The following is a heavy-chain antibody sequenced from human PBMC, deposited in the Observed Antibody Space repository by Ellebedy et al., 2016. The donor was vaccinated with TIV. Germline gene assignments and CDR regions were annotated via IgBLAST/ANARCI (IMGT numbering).Heavy chain of an antibody. CDR3: AKGDDFWSGYIDK. V-gene: IGHV3-43*01. CDR2: ITWDGTDT. Sequence: GESLKISXAASGFSFNDNTMHWVRQPPGKGLEWISLITWDGTDTHYADSVRGRFTISRDNRKESLYLQLNSLTTEDTALYYCAKGDDFWSGYIDKWGQGTLVTVSS. CDR1: GFSFNDNT. J-gene: IGHJ4*01. D-gene: IGHD3-3*01.